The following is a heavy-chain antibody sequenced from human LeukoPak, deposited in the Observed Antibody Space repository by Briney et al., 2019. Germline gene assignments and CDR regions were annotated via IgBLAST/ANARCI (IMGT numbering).Heavy chain of an antibody. J-gene: IGHJ4*02. CDR3: ARDKNWKPDY. CDR2: ISAYNGST. V-gene: IGHV1-18*01. Sequence: ASVKVSCKASGYTFTTYGFSWVRQAPGQGLEWMGWISAYNGSTNYAQRLQGRVTMTTDTSTSTVYMELRSLRSDDTAVYYCARDKNWKPDYWGQGTLVTASS. D-gene: IGHD1-1*01. CDR1: GYTFTTYG.